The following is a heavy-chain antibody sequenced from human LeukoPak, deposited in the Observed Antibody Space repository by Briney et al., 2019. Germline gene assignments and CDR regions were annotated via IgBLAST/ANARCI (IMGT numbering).Heavy chain of an antibody. Sequence: SETLSLTCTVSGGSISSYYWSWIRQPPGKGLEWIGYIYYSGSTNYNPSLKSRVTIPVDTSKNQFSLKLSSVTAADTAVYYCARDYGDYIDYWGQGTLVTVSS. CDR3: ARDYGDYIDY. V-gene: IGHV4-59*01. CDR1: GGSISSYY. J-gene: IGHJ4*02. CDR2: IYYSGST. D-gene: IGHD4-17*01.